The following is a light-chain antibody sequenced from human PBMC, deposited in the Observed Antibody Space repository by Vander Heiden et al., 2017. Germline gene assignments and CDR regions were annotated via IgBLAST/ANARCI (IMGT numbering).Light chain of an antibody. CDR1: SSDIHDYSY. V-gene: IGLV2-14*03. CDR3: SSYTTSSTYV. CDR2: DVS. J-gene: IGLJ1*01. Sequence: QSALTQPASVSASPGQSITISCTGTSSDIHDYSYVSWYQQHPGKAPKVLIYDVSYRPSGVSNRFSGSKSGSAASLTISGLQAEDEADYYYSSYTTSSTYVFGTGTKVTVL.